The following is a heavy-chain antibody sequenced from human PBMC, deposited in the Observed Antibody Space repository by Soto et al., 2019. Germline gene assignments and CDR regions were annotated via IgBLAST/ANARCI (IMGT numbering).Heavy chain of an antibody. CDR2: INHSGST. V-gene: IGHV4-34*01. CDR3: ARGRHYGSGSYKPYYYGMGV. D-gene: IGHD3-10*01. J-gene: IGHJ6*02. CDR1: GGSFSGYY. Sequence: QVQLQQWGAGLLKPSETLSLTCAVYGGSFSGYYWSWIRQPPGKGLEWIGEINHSGSTNYNPSLKSRVTISVDTSKNQFSLKLSSVTAADTAVYYCARGRHYGSGSYKPYYYGMGVWGQGTTVTVSS.